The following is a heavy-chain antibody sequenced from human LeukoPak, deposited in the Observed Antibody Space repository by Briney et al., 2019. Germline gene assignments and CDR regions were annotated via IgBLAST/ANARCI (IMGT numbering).Heavy chain of an antibody. CDR3: ARNNDMDV. CDR1: WVNVSCNY. J-gene: IGHJ6*02. D-gene: IGHD1/OR15-1a*01. CDR2: MNKDGSEK. V-gene: IGHV3-7*05. Sequence: GSLRLFFSAFWVNVSCNYMNWVRQAPGEGPEWVANMNKDGSEKYYVDSVKGRFTISRDTAKNSLYLQMNNLRAEDTALYYCARNNDMDVWGQGTTVIVSS.